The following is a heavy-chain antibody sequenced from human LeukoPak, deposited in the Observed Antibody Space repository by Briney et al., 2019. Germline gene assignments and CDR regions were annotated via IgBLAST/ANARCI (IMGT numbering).Heavy chain of an antibody. CDR2: IGART. CDR1: GLTFSSYV. J-gene: IGHJ1*01. V-gene: IGHV3-23*01. Sequence: GGSLRPSCAASGLTFSSYVISWVRQAPGKGLEWVSTIGARTYYADSVRGRFTISRDNSKNTVYLQMNSLKTEDTAVYYCAKGQVTTGFQHWGQGTLVTVS. D-gene: IGHD2-21*02. CDR3: AKGQVTTGFQH.